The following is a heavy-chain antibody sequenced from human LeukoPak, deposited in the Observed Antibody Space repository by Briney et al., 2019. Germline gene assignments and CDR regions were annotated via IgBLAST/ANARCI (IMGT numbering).Heavy chain of an antibody. CDR3: AQLRMARAFDI. V-gene: IGHV5-51*01. Sequence: GESLKISCKGPGYSFTSYWIGWVRQVPGKGLEWMGIIYPGDSDTRYSPSFQGQVTISADKSISTAYLQWSSLKASDTAMYYCAQLRMARAFDIWGQGTMVTVSS. J-gene: IGHJ3*02. CDR2: IYPGDSDT. CDR1: GYSFTSYW. D-gene: IGHD5-24*01.